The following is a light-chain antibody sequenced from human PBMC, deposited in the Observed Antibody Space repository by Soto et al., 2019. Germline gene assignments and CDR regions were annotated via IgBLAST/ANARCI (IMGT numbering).Light chain of an antibody. CDR3: QQYKSSYT. V-gene: IGKV1-5*01. CDR2: DAS. Sequence: DIQMTQSPSALSASVGARVSITCRASQTISCWLAWYQQKPGTAPKLLIYDASSLQSGVPERFSGSESGTEFTLTIRRRQPDDSATYYCQQYKSSYTFGQGTKLEI. J-gene: IGKJ2*01. CDR1: QTISCW.